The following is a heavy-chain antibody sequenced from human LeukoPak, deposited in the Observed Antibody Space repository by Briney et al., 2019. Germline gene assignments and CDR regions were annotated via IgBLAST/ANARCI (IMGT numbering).Heavy chain of an antibody. V-gene: IGHV3-21*01. D-gene: IGHD6-19*01. CDR3: ARELAVAATSDY. CDR1: GFTFSSYS. J-gene: IGHJ4*02. CDR2: ISSSSSYI. Sequence: GGSLRLSCAASGFTFSSYSMNWVRQAPGKGLEWVSSISSSSSYIYYADSVKGRFTISRDNAKNSLYLQMNSLRAEDTAVYYCARELAVAATSDYWGQGTLVTVSS.